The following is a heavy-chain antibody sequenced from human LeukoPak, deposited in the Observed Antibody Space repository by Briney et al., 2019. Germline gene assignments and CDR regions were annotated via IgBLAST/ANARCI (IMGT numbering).Heavy chain of an antibody. D-gene: IGHD4-23*01. Sequence: PGVSLRLSCAASGFAVSSNYMSWVREAPWKGLEWVSTIYSSGRTFYADAVKGRVGIYRDTSKNTLFLRMNSLRGEDTAVYFCAREVASEVTPTDWYFDLWGRGTLVTVSS. CDR2: IYSSGRT. CDR3: AREVASEVTPTDWYFDL. J-gene: IGHJ2*01. V-gene: IGHV3-66*01. CDR1: GFAVSSNY.